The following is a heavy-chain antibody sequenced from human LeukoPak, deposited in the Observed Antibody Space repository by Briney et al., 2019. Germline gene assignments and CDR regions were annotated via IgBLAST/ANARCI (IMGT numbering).Heavy chain of an antibody. J-gene: IGHJ4*02. CDR2: IYPGDSDT. CDR1: GYSFTSYW. CDR3: ARGLRDYFHSSGVYDY. D-gene: IGHD3-22*01. V-gene: IGHV5-51*01. Sequence: GESLKISCKGSGYSFTSYWIGWVCQMPGKGLEWMGIIYPGDSDTRYSPSFQGQVTISADKSISTAYLQWSSLKASDTAMYYCARGLRDYFHSSGVYDYWGQGTLVTVSS.